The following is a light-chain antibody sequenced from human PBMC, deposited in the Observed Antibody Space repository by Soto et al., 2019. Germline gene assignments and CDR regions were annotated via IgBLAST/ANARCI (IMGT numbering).Light chain of an antibody. V-gene: IGLV1-44*01. CDR2: TNN. J-gene: IGLJ1*01. CDR3: AAWDDSLSGYV. CDR1: SSNIGSNT. Sequence: QSVLTQPPSASGAPGQRVTISCSGSSSNIGSNTVNWYQQLPGTARKVLIYTNNQRPSGVPDRFSGSKSGTSASLAISGLQSEDEADYYCAAWDDSLSGYVFGTGTKVTVL.